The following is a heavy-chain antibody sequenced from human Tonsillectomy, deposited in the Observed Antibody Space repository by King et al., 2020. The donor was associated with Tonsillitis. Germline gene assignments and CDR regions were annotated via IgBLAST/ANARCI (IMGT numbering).Heavy chain of an antibody. CDR3: ARIWNDGVQAFDI. CDR2: IYPGDSDT. Sequence: QLVQSGAEVKKPGESLKISCKGSGYSFTGYWIAWVRQMPGKGLEWMGIIYPGDSDTRYSPSFQGHVTISADKSISTAYLQWSSLKASDIAMYYCARIWNDGVQAFDIWGQGTMVTVSS. CDR1: GYSFTGYW. V-gene: IGHV5-51*01. D-gene: IGHD1-1*01. J-gene: IGHJ3*02.